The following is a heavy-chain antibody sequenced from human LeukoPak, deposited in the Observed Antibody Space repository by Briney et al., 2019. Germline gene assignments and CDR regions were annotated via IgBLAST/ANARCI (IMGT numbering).Heavy chain of an antibody. CDR3: ARAPSRGYSSFFDY. CDR2: IYYSGST. D-gene: IGHD5-18*01. CDR1: GGSISNYY. J-gene: IGHJ4*02. Sequence: SETLSLTCTVSGGSISNYYWSWIRQPPGKGLEWIGYIYYSGSTNYNPSLKSRVTISVDTSKNQFSLKLSSVTAADTAVYYCARAPSRGYSSFFDYWGQGTLVTVSS. V-gene: IGHV4-59*01.